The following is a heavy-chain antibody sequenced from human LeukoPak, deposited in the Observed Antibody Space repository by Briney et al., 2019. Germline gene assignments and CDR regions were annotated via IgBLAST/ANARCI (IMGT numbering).Heavy chain of an antibody. CDR1: GGTFSSYA. CDR3: ARVYGNDAFDI. V-gene: IGHV1-69*06. CDR2: IIPIFGTA. D-gene: IGHD2-8*01. Sequence: SAKVSFKASGGTFSSYAISWVRQAPGQGLEWMGRIIPIFGTANYAQKFQGRVTITADKSASTAYMELSSLRSEDTAVYYCARVYGNDAFDIWGQGTMVTVSS. J-gene: IGHJ3*02.